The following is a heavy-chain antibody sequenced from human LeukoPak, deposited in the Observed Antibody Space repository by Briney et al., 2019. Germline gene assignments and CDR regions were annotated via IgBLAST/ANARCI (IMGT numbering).Heavy chain of an antibody. V-gene: IGHV4-39*01. J-gene: IGHJ3*02. Sequence: SETLSLTCTVSGGSISSTNYYWGWIRQPPGKGLEWIGSIYYSGSTYYNPSLKSRVTISVDTSKNQFSLKLTSVTAADTAVYYCARQGEATGTVCLNAFDIWGQGTLVTVSS. CDR3: ARQGEATGTVCLNAFDI. D-gene: IGHD1/OR15-1a*01. CDR2: IYYSGST. CDR1: GGSISSTNYY.